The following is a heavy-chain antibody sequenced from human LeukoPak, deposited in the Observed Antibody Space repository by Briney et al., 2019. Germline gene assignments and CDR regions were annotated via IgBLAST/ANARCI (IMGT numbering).Heavy chain of an antibody. CDR3: ARFERWLQSNFDC. CDR2: IKKDGSEK. J-gene: IGHJ4*02. CDR1: TFTCNSYW. V-gene: IGHV3-7*01. Sequence: QPGGSVRLSCAASTFTCNSYWMSWLRQGQGKGLEGVANIKKDGSEKYYVDSVKGRFTISRDNAKNSLYLQMNSRRAEDTAVYYWARFERWLQSNFDCWGQGTLVTVSS. D-gene: IGHD5-24*01.